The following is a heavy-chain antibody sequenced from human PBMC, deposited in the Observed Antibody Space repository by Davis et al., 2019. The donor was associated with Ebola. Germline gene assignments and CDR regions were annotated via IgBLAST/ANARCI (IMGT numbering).Heavy chain of an antibody. CDR2: IKQDGSEK. Sequence: SCAASGFTVSSNYMSWVRQAPGKGLEWVANIKQDGSEKYYVDSVKGRFTISRDNAKNSLYLQMNSLRAEDTAVYYCARDHTAMVFNWFDPWGQGTLVTVSS. V-gene: IGHV3-7*01. CDR3: ARDHTAMVFNWFDP. J-gene: IGHJ5*02. D-gene: IGHD5-18*01. CDR1: GFTVSSNY.